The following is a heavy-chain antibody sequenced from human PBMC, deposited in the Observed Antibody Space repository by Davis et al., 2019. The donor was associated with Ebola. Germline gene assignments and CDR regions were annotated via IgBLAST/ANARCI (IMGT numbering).Heavy chain of an antibody. CDR2: ITYDGSSK. Sequence: GESLKISCAASGFAFSNYAMHWVRQAPGKGLEWVAVITYDGSSKHYADSVKGRFSISRDNSKNTQYLQMNSLKTEDTAVYYCTTTSSRAYDFWSGYSIAPFDYWGQGTLVTVSS. CDR1: GFAFSNYA. D-gene: IGHD3-3*01. V-gene: IGHV3-30-3*01. J-gene: IGHJ4*02. CDR3: TTTSSRAYDFWSGYSIAPFDY.